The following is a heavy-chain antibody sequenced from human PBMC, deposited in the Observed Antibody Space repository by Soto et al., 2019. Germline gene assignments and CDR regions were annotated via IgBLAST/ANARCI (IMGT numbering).Heavy chain of an antibody. V-gene: IGHV4-31*03. D-gene: IGHD3-10*01. Sequence: PSETLSLTCTVSGGSIISGGYYWSWIRQHPGKGLEWIGYIYYNGSTYYNPSLKSRVTISVDTSKNQFSLKLSSVTAADTAVYYCAKVLDSGYYGSGSPYTDQWGHAFDIWGQGTMVTVSS. CDR1: GGSIISGGYY. J-gene: IGHJ3*02. CDR3: AKVLDSGYYGSGSPYTDQWGHAFDI. CDR2: IYYNGST.